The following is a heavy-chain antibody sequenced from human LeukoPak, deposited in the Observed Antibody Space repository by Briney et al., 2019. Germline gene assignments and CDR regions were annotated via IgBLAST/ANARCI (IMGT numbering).Heavy chain of an antibody. CDR3: ARRYYYGSGSHLKFDP. D-gene: IGHD3-10*01. CDR2: IYPGDSDT. CDR1: GYSFTSYW. Sequence: GESLKISCKGSGYSFTSYWIGWVRQMPGKGLEWMGIIYPGDSDTRYSPSFQGQVTISADKSISTAYLQWSSLKASDTAMYYCARRYYYGSGSHLKFDPWGQGTLVTVSS. V-gene: IGHV5-51*01. J-gene: IGHJ5*02.